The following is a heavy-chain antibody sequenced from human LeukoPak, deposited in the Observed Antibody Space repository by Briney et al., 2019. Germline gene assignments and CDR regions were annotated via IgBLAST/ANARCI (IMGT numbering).Heavy chain of an antibody. V-gene: IGHV3-7*03. CDR2: IKQDGSEK. D-gene: IGHD2-2*02. CDR3: AIGLRSCSGATCYIDFHS. Sequence: GGSLRLSCAASGFTFSTYWMSWVRQAPGKGLEWVANIKQDGSEKYYVDSVKGRFTISRDNSKNTVYLQMSSLRAEDTAVYFCAIGLRSCSGATCYIDFHSWGQGTLVTVSS. CDR1: GFTFSTYW. J-gene: IGHJ5*01.